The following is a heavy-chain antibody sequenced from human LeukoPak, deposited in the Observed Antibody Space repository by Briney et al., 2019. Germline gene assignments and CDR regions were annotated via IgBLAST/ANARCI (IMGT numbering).Heavy chain of an antibody. Sequence: GGSLRLSCAASGFTFTDYAMSWVRQAPGTGLEWVSAISGIGNAIFYASSVKGRFTISRDNSKNTLYLQMNSLRAEDTAVYYCAKDRGSGWSSWFDPWGQGTLVTVSS. CDR1: GFTFTDYA. D-gene: IGHD6-19*01. J-gene: IGHJ5*02. CDR3: AKDRGSGWSSWFDP. V-gene: IGHV3-23*01. CDR2: ISGIGNAI.